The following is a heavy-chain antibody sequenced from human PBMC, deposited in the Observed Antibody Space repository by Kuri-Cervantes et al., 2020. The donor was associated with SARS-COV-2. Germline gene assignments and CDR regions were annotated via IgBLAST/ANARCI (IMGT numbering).Heavy chain of an antibody. J-gene: IGHJ5*02. D-gene: IGHD3-3*01. Sequence: ASVKVSCKASGYTFTSYGISWVRQAPGQGLEWMGWISAYNGNTNYAQKFQGRVTMTSDTSLTTAYMELSSLRSEDTAVYYCARGVTYFDFWRIYYTGWFDTWGQGTLVTVSS. CDR3: ARGVTYFDFWRIYYTGWFDT. CDR1: GYTFTSYG. CDR2: ISAYNGNT. V-gene: IGHV1-18*01.